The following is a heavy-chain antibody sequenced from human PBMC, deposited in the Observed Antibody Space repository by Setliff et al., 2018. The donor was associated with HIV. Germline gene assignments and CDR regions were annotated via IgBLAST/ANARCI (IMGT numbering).Heavy chain of an antibody. Sequence: SETLSLTCNVSGGSISSGSYYRSWIRQPAGKELEWIGHIYTSETTNYNPSLKSRVTISLDTSNNHFSLKLRSVTATDTAVYYCARVVAATHYYYYYMDVWGKGTTVTVSS. D-gene: IGHD2-15*01. CDR2: IYTSETT. V-gene: IGHV4-61*09. J-gene: IGHJ6*03. CDR3: ARVVAATHYYYYYMDV. CDR1: GGSISSGSYY.